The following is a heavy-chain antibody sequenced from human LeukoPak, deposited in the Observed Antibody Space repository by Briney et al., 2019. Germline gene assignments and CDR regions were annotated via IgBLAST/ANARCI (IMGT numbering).Heavy chain of an antibody. J-gene: IGHJ4*02. Sequence: PGGSLRLSCAASGFTFSSYGMHWVRQAPGKGLEWVAVIWYDGSNKYYADSVKGRFTISRDNSKNALYLRMNSLRAEDTAVYYCAHWGSSGPFDYWGQGTLVTVSS. D-gene: IGHD6-6*01. V-gene: IGHV3-33*01. CDR1: GFTFSSYG. CDR2: IWYDGSNK. CDR3: AHWGSSGPFDY.